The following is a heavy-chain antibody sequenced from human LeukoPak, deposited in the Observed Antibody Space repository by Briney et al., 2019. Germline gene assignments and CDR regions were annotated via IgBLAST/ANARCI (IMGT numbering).Heavy chain of an antibody. Sequence: GASVKVSWKASGGTFSSYAISWVRQAPGQGLEWMGGIIPIFGTANYAQKFQGRVTITADESTSTAYMELSSLRSEDTAVYYCARVGGSYSRSRLNLNFDYWGQGTLVTVSS. CDR3: ARVGGSYSRSRLNLNFDY. V-gene: IGHV1-69*13. CDR1: GGTFSSYA. CDR2: IIPIFGTA. D-gene: IGHD3-10*01. J-gene: IGHJ4*02.